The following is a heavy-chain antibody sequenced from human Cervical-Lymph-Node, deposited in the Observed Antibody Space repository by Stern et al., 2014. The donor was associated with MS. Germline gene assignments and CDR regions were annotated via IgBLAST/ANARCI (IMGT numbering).Heavy chain of an antibody. Sequence: QVQLVQSGGGVVQPGRSLRLSCAASGFSFSRYAMHWVRQAPGKGLEWVALIWYDGSNPYYADSVTGRFTISRDNFKNTLYLQMNSLRVEDTAVYYCASAYSSSHYYFDYWGQGTLVTVSS. J-gene: IGHJ4*02. V-gene: IGHV3-33*01. CDR2: IWYDGSNP. D-gene: IGHD6-13*01. CDR3: ASAYSSSHYYFDY. CDR1: GFSFSRYA.